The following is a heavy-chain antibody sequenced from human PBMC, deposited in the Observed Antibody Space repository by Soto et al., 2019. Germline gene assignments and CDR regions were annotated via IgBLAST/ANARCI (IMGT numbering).Heavy chain of an antibody. CDR2: INPNGGST. CDR3: ARVYIVLMVYASDDAFDI. D-gene: IGHD2-8*01. Sequence: ASVKVSCKASGYTFINYYIHWVRQAPGQGLEWMGVINPNGGSTVYAQKFQGRVTLTRDTSTSTVYVELSSLRSDDTAVYYCARVYIVLMVYASDDAFDIWGQGTMVTVSS. CDR1: GYTFINYY. V-gene: IGHV1-46*01. J-gene: IGHJ3*02.